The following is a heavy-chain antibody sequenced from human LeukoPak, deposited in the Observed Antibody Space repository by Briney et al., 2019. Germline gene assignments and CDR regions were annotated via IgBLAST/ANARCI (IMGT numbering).Heavy chain of an antibody. CDR2: IYYSGST. CDR3: ARQGQGLFDY. CDR1: GGSFSGYY. Sequence: SETLSLTCAVYGGSFSGYYWSWIRQPPGKGLEWIGSIYYSGSTYYNPSLKSRVTISVDTSKNQFSLKLSSVTAADTAVYYCARQGQGLFDYWGQGTLVTVSS. J-gene: IGHJ4*02. V-gene: IGHV4-34*01.